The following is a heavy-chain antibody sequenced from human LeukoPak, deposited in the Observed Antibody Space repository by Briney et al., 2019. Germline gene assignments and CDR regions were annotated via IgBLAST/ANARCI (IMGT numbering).Heavy chain of an antibody. CDR1: GFTFSSYW. J-gene: IGHJ4*02. Sequence: GGSLRLSWAASGFTFSSYWMHWVRQAPGKGLVWVSRINSDGSRTTYADSVKGRFTISRDNAKNTLHLQMNSLRAEDTAVYYCARDVQAGPGYWGQGTLVTVSS. D-gene: IGHD6-19*01. CDR2: INSDGSRT. CDR3: ARDVQAGPGY. V-gene: IGHV3-74*01.